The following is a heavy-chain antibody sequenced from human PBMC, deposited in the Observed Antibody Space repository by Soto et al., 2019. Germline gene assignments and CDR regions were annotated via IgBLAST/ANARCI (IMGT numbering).Heavy chain of an antibody. V-gene: IGHV3-23*01. CDR3: AKDRVGAAAGPTKFYGMEV. D-gene: IGHD6-13*01. J-gene: IGHJ6*02. CDR2: ISGSGDST. Sequence: EVQLLESGGGLVQPGGSLRLSCAASGFTFSSYAMSWVRQAPGKGLEWVSVISGSGDSTYYADSVRSRFTISRDNSKNTLYLQMNSLRAEDTAVYYCAKDRVGAAAGPTKFYGMEVWGQGTTVTVSS. CDR1: GFTFSSYA.